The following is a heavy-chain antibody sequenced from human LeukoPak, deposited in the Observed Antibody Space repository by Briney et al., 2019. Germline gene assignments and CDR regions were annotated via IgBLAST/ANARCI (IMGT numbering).Heavy chain of an antibody. V-gene: IGHV3-23*01. CDR3: AKSPTVEAAFDI. J-gene: IGHJ3*02. CDR2: TGYTGDRT. D-gene: IGHD4-23*01. Sequence: PRESLRLSCAASGFTFSSYAMNWVRQAPGKGLEWVSGTGYTGDRTFYADSVKGRFTVSRDSSKNTLFLHMNSLRAEDTALYYCAKSPTVEAAFDIWGQGTMV. CDR1: GFTFSSYA.